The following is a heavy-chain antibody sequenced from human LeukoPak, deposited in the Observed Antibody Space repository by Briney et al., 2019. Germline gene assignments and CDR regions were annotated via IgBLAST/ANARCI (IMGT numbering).Heavy chain of an antibody. CDR1: GGSISSYY. Sequence: SETLSLTCTVSGGSISSYYWNWIRQPPGKGLEWIGSMYYSGSTYYNASLRSRVTISVDTSKNQFSLKLSSVTAADTAVYYCARHFDRDGYKSNAFDIWGQGTMVTVSS. J-gene: IGHJ3*02. CDR3: ARHFDRDGYKSNAFDI. V-gene: IGHV4-59*05. D-gene: IGHD5-24*01. CDR2: MYYSGST.